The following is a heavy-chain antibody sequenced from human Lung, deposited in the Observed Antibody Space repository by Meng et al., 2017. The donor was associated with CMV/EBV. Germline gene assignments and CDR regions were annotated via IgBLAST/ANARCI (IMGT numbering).Heavy chain of an antibody. D-gene: IGHD2-21*01. V-gene: IGHV3-21*01. CDR2: ISNSGAYI. CDR1: GLTFSSYS. J-gene: IGHJ6*02. Sequence: GGSXRLSCAASGLTFSSYSMNWVRQAPGKGLEWVSSISNSGAYIYYADSVKGRFTISRDNAQNSLFLHMNSLRAEDSAVYYCARDVSPRSSAYFAIYYFYALDVXGQGXTVTVSS. CDR3: ARDVSPRSSAYFAIYYFYALDV.